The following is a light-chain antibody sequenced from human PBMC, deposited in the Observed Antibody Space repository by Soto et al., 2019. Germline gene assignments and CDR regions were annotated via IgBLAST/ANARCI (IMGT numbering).Light chain of an antibody. CDR2: EDT. V-gene: IGLV2-23*01. CDR1: SSDVGSYNL. CDR3: CSYAAGSTFV. J-gene: IGLJ1*01. Sequence: QSALTQPASVSGSPGQSITISCTGTSSDVGSYNLVSWYQQHPGKAPKVMIYEDTKRPSGVSNRFSGSKSGNTASLTISGLQAEDEADYYCCSYAAGSTFVFGTGTKLTVL.